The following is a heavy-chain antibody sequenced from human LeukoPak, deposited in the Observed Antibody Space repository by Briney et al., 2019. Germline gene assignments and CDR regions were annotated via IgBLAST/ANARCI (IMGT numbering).Heavy chain of an antibody. CDR2: INHSGST. CDR1: GGSFSGYY. D-gene: IGHD5-18*01. Sequence: SETLSLTCAVYGGSFSGYYWSWIRQPPGKGLEWIGEINHSGSTNYNPSLKSRVTISVDTSKNQFSPKLSSVTAADTAVYYCARYSYGYGYWGQGTLVTVSS. J-gene: IGHJ4*02. V-gene: IGHV4-34*01. CDR3: ARYSYGYGY.